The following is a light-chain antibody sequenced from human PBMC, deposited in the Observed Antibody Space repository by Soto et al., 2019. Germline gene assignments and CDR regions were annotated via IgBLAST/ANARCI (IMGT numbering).Light chain of an antibody. V-gene: IGLV2-14*01. Sequence: QSALTQPASVSGSPGQSITISCTGTRSDVGGYNYVSWYQHHPGKAPKLIIYEVSNRPSGVSNRFSGSRSGNTASLTISGLQSEDEGEYTPTSTFVFGTGTKLTVL. CDR2: EVS. CDR3: TSTFV. CDR1: RSDVGGYNY. J-gene: IGLJ1*01.